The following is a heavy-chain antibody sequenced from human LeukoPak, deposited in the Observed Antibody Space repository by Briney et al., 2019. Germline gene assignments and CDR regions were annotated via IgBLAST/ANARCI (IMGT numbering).Heavy chain of an antibody. CDR1: GFTVSSDY. D-gene: IGHD6-19*01. Sequence: GGSLRLSCSASGFTVSSDYMSWVRQAPGKGLAWLSVIYSGGTTYYADSVKGRFTISRDNSKNTVYLQMNSLRVEDTAMYYCTRGGSVPATRSFDYWGQGTLVTVSS. V-gene: IGHV3-66*01. J-gene: IGHJ4*02. CDR2: IYSGGTT. CDR3: TRGGSVPATRSFDY.